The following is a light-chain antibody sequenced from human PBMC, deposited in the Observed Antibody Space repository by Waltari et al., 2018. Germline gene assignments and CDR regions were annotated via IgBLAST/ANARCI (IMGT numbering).Light chain of an antibody. V-gene: IGLV3-21*02. J-gene: IGLJ1*01. Sequence: SYVLTQPPSVSVAPGQTARITCGGNNIGSKSVHWYQQKPGQAPVLVVYDDTDRPSGIPGRFSGSNSGNTATLTISKVEAGDEADYYCQVWDNSSDHPGVFGTGTKVTVL. CDR3: QVWDNSSDHPGV. CDR2: DDT. CDR1: NIGSKS.